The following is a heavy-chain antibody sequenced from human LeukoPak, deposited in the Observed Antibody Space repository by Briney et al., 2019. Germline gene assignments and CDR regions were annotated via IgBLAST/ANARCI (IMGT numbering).Heavy chain of an antibody. Sequence: SETLSLTCTVSGGSISSYYWTWIRQPAGKGLEWIGRIDNSGRNDYNPSLKSRVTMSVDTSKNQFSLELISVTAADTAVYYCARADIVATIDYWGQGTLVTVSS. V-gene: IGHV4-4*07. CDR3: ARADIVATIDY. D-gene: IGHD5-12*01. CDR2: IDNSGRN. CDR1: GGSISSYY. J-gene: IGHJ4*02.